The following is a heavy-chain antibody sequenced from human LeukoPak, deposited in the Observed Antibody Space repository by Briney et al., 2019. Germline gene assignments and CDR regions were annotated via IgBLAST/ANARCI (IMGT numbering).Heavy chain of an antibody. CDR3: ARGVFYYDTSGRGYYFDY. CDR1: GGSIGSYY. CDR2: IYTSGGT. D-gene: IGHD3-22*01. Sequence: SETLSLTCTVPGGSIGSYYWSWIRQPAGKGLEWIGRIYTSGGTVYNPSLKSRVTMSVDTSKNQFSLKLSSVTAADTAVYYCARGVFYYDTSGRGYYFDYWGQGTLVTDSS. J-gene: IGHJ4*02. V-gene: IGHV4-4*07.